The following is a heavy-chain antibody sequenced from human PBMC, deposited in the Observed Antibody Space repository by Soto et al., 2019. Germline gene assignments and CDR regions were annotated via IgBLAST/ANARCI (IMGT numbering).Heavy chain of an antibody. CDR3: VRGYHDSVWAT. D-gene: IGHD3-16*02. Sequence: QVQLVQSGTEVKRPGSSVKISCRASGGPLTGFSFSWVRQGPGQGLEWVGGVLPIFEASNYAPRFQGRVTVTAEESTATAYMELGSLRLEDTAVYFCVRGYHDSVWATWGQGTLLIVSS. CDR2: VLPIFEAS. CDR1: GGPLTGFS. V-gene: IGHV1-69*01. J-gene: IGHJ4*02.